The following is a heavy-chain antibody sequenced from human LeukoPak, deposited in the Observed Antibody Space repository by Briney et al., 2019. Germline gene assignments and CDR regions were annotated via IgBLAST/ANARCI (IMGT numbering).Heavy chain of an antibody. J-gene: IGHJ5*02. D-gene: IGHD2-15*01. CDR3: AKFASVAGGTNWFDA. CDR1: GGSISTYY. V-gene: IGHV4-59*08. Sequence: PSETLSLTCSVSGGSISTYYWSWIRQPPGKGLEWIPWIHYSGSTNYNPSLKSRVTISLDTSKDQFSLKLSSVTAADTAVYHCAKFASVAGGTNWFDAWGQGTLVTVSA. CDR2: IHYSGST.